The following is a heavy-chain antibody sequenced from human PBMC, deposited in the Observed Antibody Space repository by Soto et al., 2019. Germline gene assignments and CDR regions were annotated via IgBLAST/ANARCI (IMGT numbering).Heavy chain of an antibody. D-gene: IGHD1-26*01. Sequence: EVQLVESGGGLVQPGGSLRLSCAASGFNFGGSWMTWVRQALGKGLEWLAKINPDGSGEYYVDSVKGQFTISRDNAKSSLFFQMHSLRDEDTAVYFCAREHYFGLDYWGQGTLVTVSS. CDR3: AREHYFGLDY. CDR2: INPDGSGE. CDR1: GFNFGGSW. V-gene: IGHV3-7*04. J-gene: IGHJ4*02.